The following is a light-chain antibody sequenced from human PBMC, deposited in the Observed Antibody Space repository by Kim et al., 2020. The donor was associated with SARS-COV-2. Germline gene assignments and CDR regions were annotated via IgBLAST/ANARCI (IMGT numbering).Light chain of an antibody. CDR2: YDS. Sequence: SYELTQPPSVSVAPGKTARITCGGNNIGCKSVHWYQQKPGQAPVLVIYYDSDRPSGIPERFSGSNSGNTATLTISRVEAGDEADYYCQVWDSSSDHPLFGGGTQLTVL. V-gene: IGLV3-21*04. CDR3: QVWDSSSDHPL. J-gene: IGLJ2*01. CDR1: NIGCKS.